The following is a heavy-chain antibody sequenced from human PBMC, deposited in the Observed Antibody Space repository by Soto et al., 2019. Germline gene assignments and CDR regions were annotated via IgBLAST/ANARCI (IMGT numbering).Heavy chain of an antibody. D-gene: IGHD1-1*01. Sequence: ASVKVSCKASGYTFTSYAMHWVRQAPGQRLEWMGWINAGNGNTKYSQKLQGRVTITRDTSASTAYMELSSLRSEDTAVYYCARVEGGVNYYYYYGMDVWGQGTTVTVSS. V-gene: IGHV1-3*01. CDR2: INAGNGNT. CDR1: GYTFTSYA. J-gene: IGHJ6*02. CDR3: ARVEGGVNYYYYYGMDV.